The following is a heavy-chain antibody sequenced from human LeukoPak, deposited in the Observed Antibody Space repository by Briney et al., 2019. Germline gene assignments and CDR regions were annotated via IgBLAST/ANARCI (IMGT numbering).Heavy chain of an antibody. Sequence: SVKVSCKASGGTFSSYAISWVRQAPGQGLEWMGGIIPIFGTANYAQKFQGRVTITADESTSTAYMELSSLRSEDTAVYYCARRLADRYYFDYWGQGTLVTVSS. CDR3: ARRLADRYYFDY. J-gene: IGHJ4*02. CDR1: GGTFSSYA. V-gene: IGHV1-69*13. D-gene: IGHD2-15*01. CDR2: IIPIFGTA.